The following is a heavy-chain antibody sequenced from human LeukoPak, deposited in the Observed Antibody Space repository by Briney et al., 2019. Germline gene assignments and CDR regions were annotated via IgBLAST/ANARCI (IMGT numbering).Heavy chain of an antibody. J-gene: IGHJ4*02. V-gene: IGHV3-74*01. Sequence: GGSLRLSCAASGFTFSSSAMSWVRQAPGKGLVWVSRISPTGSTTSYADSVKGRFTVSRDNAKNTLYLQVNNLRAEDTAVYYCARGPNSNWSGLDFWGQGTLVTVSS. D-gene: IGHD6-6*01. CDR1: GFTFSSSA. CDR2: ISPTGSTT. CDR3: ARGPNSNWSGLDF.